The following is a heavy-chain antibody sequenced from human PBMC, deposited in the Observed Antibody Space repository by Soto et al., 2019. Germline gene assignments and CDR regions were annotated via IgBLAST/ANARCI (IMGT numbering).Heavy chain of an antibody. CDR3: ATGVGALAVAGPFDY. CDR1: GFNFGDYA. CDR2: ISWSGDTI. V-gene: IGHV3-23*01. J-gene: IGHJ4*02. Sequence: GGSLRLSCVASGFNFGDYAMHWVWQGPGKGLEWVSGISWSGDTICYADSVKGRFTISRDNSKNTLYVQMNSLRAEDSAVYYCATGVGALAVAGPFDYWGQGALVTVSS. D-gene: IGHD2-15*01.